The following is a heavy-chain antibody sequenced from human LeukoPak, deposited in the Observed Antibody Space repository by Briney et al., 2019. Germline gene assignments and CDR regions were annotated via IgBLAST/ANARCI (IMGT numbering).Heavy chain of an antibody. D-gene: IGHD3-22*01. J-gene: IGHJ4*02. Sequence: PSETLSLTCAVYGGSFSGYYWSWIRQPPGKGLEWIGEINHSGSTNYNPSLKSRVTISVDTSKNQFSLKLSSVTAADTAVYYCARRNPYYYDSSGYSRGVEDYWGQGTLVTVSS. CDR2: INHSGST. CDR3: ARRNPYYYDSSGYSRGVEDY. V-gene: IGHV4-34*01. CDR1: GGSFSGYY.